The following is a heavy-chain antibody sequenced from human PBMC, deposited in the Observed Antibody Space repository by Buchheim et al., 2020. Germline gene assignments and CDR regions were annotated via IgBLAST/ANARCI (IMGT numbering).Heavy chain of an antibody. D-gene: IGHD5-24*01. V-gene: IGHV4-28*01. CDR3: VKMDNYYFDS. J-gene: IGHJ4*02. CDR1: GYSISRPNW. Sequence: QVQLQESGPGLVKPSDSLSLTCAVSGYSISRPNWWGWFRRPPGKGLEWIGNIYYSGTAYSNPSLRGRVSMSVAPSKNEFSLKLTSVTAVDTAVYYCVKMDNYYFDSWGQGSL. CDR2: IYYSGTA.